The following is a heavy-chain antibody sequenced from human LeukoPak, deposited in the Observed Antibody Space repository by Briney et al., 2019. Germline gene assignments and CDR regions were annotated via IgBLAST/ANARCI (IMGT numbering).Heavy chain of an antibody. Sequence: SETLSLTCTVSGGSMSSYYWSCIRQPPGKTLELIAYIYYSGSTNYNPSLKSRVTISVDTSKNQFSLKLSSVIAADTAVYYCARYYYDSSGYPIFDYWGQGTLVTVSS. CDR2: IYYSGST. V-gene: IGHV4-59*01. CDR1: GGSMSSYY. J-gene: IGHJ4*02. D-gene: IGHD3-22*01. CDR3: ARYYYDSSGYPIFDY.